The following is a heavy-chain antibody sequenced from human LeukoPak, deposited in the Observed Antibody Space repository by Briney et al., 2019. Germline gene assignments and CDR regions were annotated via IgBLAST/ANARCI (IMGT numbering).Heavy chain of an antibody. V-gene: IGHV3-23*01. CDR3: AKRAPYFDH. CDR2: ISGSGGST. CDR1: GFTFDSSA. Sequence: GGSLRLSFAGSGFTFDSSAMSWVCQAPGKGLEWVSTISGSGGSTYFADSVKGRFTMSRDNSKNTLYLQMNSLRAEDTAVYYCAKRAPYFDHWGQGTLVTVSS. J-gene: IGHJ4*02.